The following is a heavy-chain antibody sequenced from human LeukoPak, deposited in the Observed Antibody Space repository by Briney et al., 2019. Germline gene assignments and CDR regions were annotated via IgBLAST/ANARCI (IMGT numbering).Heavy chain of an antibody. V-gene: IGHV3-23*01. J-gene: IGHJ4*02. CDR1: GLTFTSYA. CDR2: ASGGGGSS. CDR3: AKDRDLTGDRKPGYFDC. D-gene: IGHD7-27*01. Sequence: GWSLRLSCPASGLTFTSYAMRWLRPAPGRGLAGVSAASGGGGSSLHADSVKGRFTISRDNSKNTLNLQMNSLRAEDTAVYYCAKDRDLTGDRKPGYFDCWGQGTLVTVSS.